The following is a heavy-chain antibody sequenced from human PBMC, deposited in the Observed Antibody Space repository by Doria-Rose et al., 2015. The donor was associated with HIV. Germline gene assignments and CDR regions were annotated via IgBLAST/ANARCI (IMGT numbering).Heavy chain of an antibody. CDR1: GVSLSSPGMG. J-gene: IGHJ4*02. D-gene: IGHD6-13*01. Sequence: QVTLKESGPVLVKPAVTLTLTCTVSGVSLSSPGMGVSWIRQPPGKALEWLANIFSDDERSYKTSLKSRLTISRGTSKSQVVLTMTDMDPVDTATYYCARIKSSRWYHKYYFDFWGQGTLVIVS. V-gene: IGHV2-26*01. CDR3: ARIKSSRWYHKYYFDF. CDR2: IFSDDER.